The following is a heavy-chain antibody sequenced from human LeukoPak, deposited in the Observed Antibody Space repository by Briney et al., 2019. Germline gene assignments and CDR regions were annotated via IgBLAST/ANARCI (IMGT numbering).Heavy chain of an antibody. CDR2: ISSSSSYI. J-gene: IGHJ4*02. D-gene: IGHD6-6*01. CDR1: GFTFSSYS. Sequence: GGSLRLSCAASGFTFSSYSMNWVRQAPGKGLEWVSSISSSSSYIYYADSVKGRFTISRDNAKNSLYLQMNSLRAEDTAVYYCARDGVAARPYDYWGQGTLVTVSS. CDR3: ARDGVAARPYDY. V-gene: IGHV3-21*01.